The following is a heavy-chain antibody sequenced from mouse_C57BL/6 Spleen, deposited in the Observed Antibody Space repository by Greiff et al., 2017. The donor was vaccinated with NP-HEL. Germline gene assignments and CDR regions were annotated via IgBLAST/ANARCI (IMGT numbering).Heavy chain of an antibody. J-gene: IGHJ2*01. D-gene: IGHD1-1*01. Sequence: QVQLQQSGAELARPGASVTLSCKASGYTFTDYEMHWVKQTPVHGLEWIGAIDPETGGTAYNQKFKGKAILTADKSSSTAYMELRSLTSEDSAVYYCTRHLIYYYGSSRFDYWGQGTTLTVSS. CDR1: GYTFTDYE. V-gene: IGHV1-15*01. CDR2: IDPETGGT. CDR3: TRHLIYYYGSSRFDY.